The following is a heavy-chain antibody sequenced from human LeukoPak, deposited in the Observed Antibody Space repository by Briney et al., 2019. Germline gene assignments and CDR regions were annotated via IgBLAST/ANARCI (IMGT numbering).Heavy chain of an antibody. CDR1: GGTFSSYA. D-gene: IGHD6-19*01. J-gene: IGHJ6*02. CDR3: ASAVAGTLVSDV. Sequence: ASVKVSCKASGGTFSSYAISWVRQAPGQGLEWMGRIIPILGIANYAQKFQGRVTITADKSTSTAYMELSSLRSEDTAVYYCASAVAGTLVSDVWGQGTTVTVSS. V-gene: IGHV1-69*04. CDR2: IIPILGIA.